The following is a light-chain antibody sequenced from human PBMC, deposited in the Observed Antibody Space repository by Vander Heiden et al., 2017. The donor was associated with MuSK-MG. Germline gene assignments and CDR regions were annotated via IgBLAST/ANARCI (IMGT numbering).Light chain of an antibody. CDR3: QQYYSLPPFT. V-gene: IGKV1-33*01. Sequence: DIQMSQSPSSLSASVGARVTISCQANQNIRNYLNWYQQRPGRAPKLLIYETSILQAGVPSRFSGGGYGANFNLTISSRQPEDIAPYYCQQYYSLPPFTFGGGTKVEI. CDR1: QNIRNY. J-gene: IGKJ4*01. CDR2: ETS.